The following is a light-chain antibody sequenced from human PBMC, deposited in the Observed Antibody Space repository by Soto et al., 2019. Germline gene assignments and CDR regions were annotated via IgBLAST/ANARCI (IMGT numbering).Light chain of an antibody. V-gene: IGKV1-5*03. CDR1: QSISSW. CDR3: QQYSGYSLT. Sequence: DLQMTQSPSTLSASVGERVTITCRASQSISSWLAWYQQKPGKAPKLLIYKTSSLESWVPSRFSGSGSGTEFTLTISSLQPDDFATYYCQQYSGYSLTFGGGTKVEIK. CDR2: KTS. J-gene: IGKJ4*01.